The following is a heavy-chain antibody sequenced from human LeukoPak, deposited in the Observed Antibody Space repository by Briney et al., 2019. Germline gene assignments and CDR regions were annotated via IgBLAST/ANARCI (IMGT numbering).Heavy chain of an antibody. CDR2: MNPNSGNT. CDR1: GYTFTSYD. D-gene: IGHD2-2*01. CDR3: ARSISLQYQLLKYYYGMDV. Sequence: ASVKVSCKASGYTFTSYDINWVRQATGQGLEWMGWMNPNSGNTGYAQKFQGRVTMTRNTSISTAYMELSSLRSEDTAVYYCARSISLQYQLLKYYYGMDVWGQGTTVTVSS. V-gene: IGHV1-8*01. J-gene: IGHJ6*02.